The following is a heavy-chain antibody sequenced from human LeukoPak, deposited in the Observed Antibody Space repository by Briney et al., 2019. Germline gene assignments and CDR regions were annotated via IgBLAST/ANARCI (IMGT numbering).Heavy chain of an antibody. J-gene: IGHJ5*02. CDR3: ARALGYCSSTSCETDGLDP. D-gene: IGHD2-2*01. CDR1: GGSISSYY. V-gene: IGHV4-4*07. CDR2: IYTSGST. Sequence: SETLSLTCTDSGGSISSYYWSWIRQPAGKGLEWIGRIYTSGSTNYNPSLKSRVTMSVDTSKNQFSLKLSSVTAADTAVYYCARALGYCSSTSCETDGLDPWGQGTLVTVSS.